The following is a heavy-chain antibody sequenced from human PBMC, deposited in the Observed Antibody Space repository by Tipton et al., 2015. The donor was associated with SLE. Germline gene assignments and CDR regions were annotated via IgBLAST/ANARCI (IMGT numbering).Heavy chain of an antibody. D-gene: IGHD2-8*01. CDR3: ARGGNGFDY. V-gene: IGHV4-59*08. CDR2: IYYSENTSGST. CDR1: GGSISTHF. Sequence: TLSLTCTVSGGSISTHFWNWVRQPPGKGLEWIGYIYYSENTSGSTNYNPSLKSRVTISLDTSKNQFSLKLSSVTAADTAVYYCARGGNGFDYWGQGTLVTVSS. J-gene: IGHJ4*02.